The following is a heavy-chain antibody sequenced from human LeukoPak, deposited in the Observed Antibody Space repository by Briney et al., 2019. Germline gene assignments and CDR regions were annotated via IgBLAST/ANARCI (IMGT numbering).Heavy chain of an antibody. CDR3: ARYRSTYSSPYYFDY. CDR1: SGSISTSNYY. J-gene: IGHJ4*02. V-gene: IGHV4-39*07. Sequence: SETLSLTCTVSSGSISTSNYYWGWVRQPPGKALEWIGNIFYSGSTYYSPSLKSRVTISVDTSKNQFSLKLSSVTAADTAVYYCARYRSTYSSPYYFDYWGQGTLVTVSS. CDR2: IFYSGST. D-gene: IGHD6-6*01.